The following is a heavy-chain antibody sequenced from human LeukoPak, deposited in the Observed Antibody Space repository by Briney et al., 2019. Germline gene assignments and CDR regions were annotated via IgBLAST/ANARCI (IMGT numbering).Heavy chain of an antibody. CDR2: IYSSGST. V-gene: IGHV4-39*01. J-gene: IGHJ5*02. D-gene: IGHD3-22*01. CDR3: ASLYDSSGYTDWFDP. Sequence: PSETLSLTCTVSGGSISSRNYYWGWIRQPPRKGLEWIGSIYSSGSTYYNPSLKSRLTISLDTSKKQFSLRLSSVSAADTAVYFCASLYDSSGYTDWFDPWGQGTLVTVSS. CDR1: GGSISSRNYY.